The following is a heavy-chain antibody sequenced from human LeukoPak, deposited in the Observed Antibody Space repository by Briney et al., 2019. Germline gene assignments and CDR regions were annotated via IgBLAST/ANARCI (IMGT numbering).Heavy chain of an antibody. Sequence: SETLSLTCTVSDGSISSSSYYWGWIRQPPGKGLEWIGSIYYGSVFYSVSTYYNPSLKSRVTMSGDTSKNQFSLKLSSVTAADTAVYYCARRSTYYYDSSGYYLNWFDPWGQGTLVTVSS. CDR1: DGSISSSSYY. D-gene: IGHD3-22*01. CDR3: ARRSTYYYDSSGYYLNWFDP. V-gene: IGHV4-39*01. J-gene: IGHJ5*02. CDR2: IYYGSVFYSVST.